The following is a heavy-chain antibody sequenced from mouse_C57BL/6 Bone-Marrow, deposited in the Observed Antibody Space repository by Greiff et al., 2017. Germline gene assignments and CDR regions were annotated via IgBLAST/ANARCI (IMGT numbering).Heavy chain of an antibody. CDR3: AHYGAGAY. Sequence: VQLQESGAELARPGASVKMSCKASGYTFTSYTMHWVKQRPGQGLEWIGYINPSSGYTKYNQKFKDKATLTADKSSSTAYMQLSSLTSEDSAVYYCAHYGAGAYWGQGTLVTVSA. J-gene: IGHJ3*01. CDR1: GYTFTSYT. CDR2: INPSSGYT. V-gene: IGHV1-4*01. D-gene: IGHD1-1*01.